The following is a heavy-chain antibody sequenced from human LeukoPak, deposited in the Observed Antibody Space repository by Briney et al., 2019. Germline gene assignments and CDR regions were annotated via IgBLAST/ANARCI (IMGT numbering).Heavy chain of an antibody. CDR2: IIPILGIA. CDR3: ARDQGFTMVRGEAYWFDP. Sequence: SVKVSCKASGYTFTSYGISWVRQAPGQGLEWMGRIIPILGIANYAQKFQGRVTITADESTSTAYMELSSLRSEDTAVYYCARDQGFTMVRGEAYWFDPWGQGTLVTVSS. CDR1: GYTFTSYG. J-gene: IGHJ5*02. D-gene: IGHD3-10*01. V-gene: IGHV1-69*04.